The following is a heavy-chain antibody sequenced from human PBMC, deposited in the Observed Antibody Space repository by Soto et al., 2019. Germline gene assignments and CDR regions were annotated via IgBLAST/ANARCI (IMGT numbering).Heavy chain of an antibody. Sequence: QVQLVESGGGVVQPGRSLRLSCAASGFTFSRFSLHWVRQAPGKGLEWLALISYDGSNKYNADSVKGRFAISRDNSKNTLYLQVNSLRPEDTAVYYCARTTAVAGTPEFDYWGQGTLVTVSS. CDR1: GFTFSRFS. CDR3: ARTTAVAGTPEFDY. CDR2: ISYDGSNK. D-gene: IGHD6-19*01. J-gene: IGHJ4*02. V-gene: IGHV3-30*09.